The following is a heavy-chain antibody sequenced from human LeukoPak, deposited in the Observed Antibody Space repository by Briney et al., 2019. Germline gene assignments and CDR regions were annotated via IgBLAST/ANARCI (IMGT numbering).Heavy chain of an antibody. CDR3: ARGPTIFGVVIIPVFSEFDY. V-gene: IGHV1-2*02. Sequence: ASVKVSCKASGYTFTGYYMHWVRQAPGQGLEWMGWINPNSGGTNYAQKFQGRVTMTRDTSISTAYMELSRLRSDDTAVYYCARGPTIFGVVIIPVFSEFDYWGQGTLVTVSS. D-gene: IGHD3-3*01. J-gene: IGHJ4*02. CDR2: INPNSGGT. CDR1: GYTFTGYY.